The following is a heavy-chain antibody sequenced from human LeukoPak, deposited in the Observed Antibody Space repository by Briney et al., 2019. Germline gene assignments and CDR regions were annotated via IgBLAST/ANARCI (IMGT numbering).Heavy chain of an antibody. J-gene: IGHJ5*02. CDR2: INPNSGGT. D-gene: IGHD3-10*01. CDR3: ARGGGRWFGELTYWFDP. Sequence: ASVKVSCKASGYTFTSYPMNWVRQAPGQGLEWMGWINPNSGGTNYAQKFQGRVTMTRDTSISTAYMELSRLRSDDTAVYYCARGGGRWFGELTYWFDPWGQGTLVTVSS. CDR1: GYTFTSYP. V-gene: IGHV1-2*02.